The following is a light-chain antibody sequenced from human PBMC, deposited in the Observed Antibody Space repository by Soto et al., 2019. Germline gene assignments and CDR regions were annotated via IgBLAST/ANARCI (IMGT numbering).Light chain of an antibody. CDR3: HQFDSHPLDT. CDR2: RAS. CDR1: QTISSSL. V-gene: IGKV3-20*01. Sequence: EIVLTQSPGTLSLSPGERATLSCRASQTISSSLLAWYQQKPGQAPRLLIYRASRRAPGIPDRFSGSGSWTDFTLTISGLEPEDFAVYYCHQFDSHPLDTFGPGTKVEIK. J-gene: IGKJ3*01.